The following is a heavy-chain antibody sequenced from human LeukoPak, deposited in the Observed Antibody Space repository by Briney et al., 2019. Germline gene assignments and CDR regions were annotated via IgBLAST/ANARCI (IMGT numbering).Heavy chain of an antibody. J-gene: IGHJ4*02. D-gene: IGHD2-2*01. CDR1: GGSFSGHY. CDR2: IHHSGST. Sequence: SETLSLTCAVYGGSFSGHYWNWFRQSPGKGLEWIGEIHHSGSTDYNPSLKSRVTISVDTSKNQFSLKLSSVTAADTAVYYCARVLLVVVPAAKTYFDYWGQGTLVTVSS. CDR3: ARVLLVVVPAAKTYFDY. V-gene: IGHV4-34*01.